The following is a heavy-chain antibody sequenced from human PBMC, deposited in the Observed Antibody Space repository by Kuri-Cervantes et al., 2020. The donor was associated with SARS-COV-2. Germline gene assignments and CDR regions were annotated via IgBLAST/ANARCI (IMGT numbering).Heavy chain of an antibody. CDR3: ARDLWGGDY. CDR2: IYYSGTT. CDR1: GGSLTNYY. J-gene: IGHJ4*02. V-gene: IGHV4-59*12. Sequence: SETLSLTCTVSGGSLTNYYWTWIRQTPGKGLEWIGYIYYSGTTESNPSLKSRVTMSVDASKNQFSLRLNSVTAADTAIYYCARDLWGGDYWGQGILSPSPQ. D-gene: IGHD2-21*01.